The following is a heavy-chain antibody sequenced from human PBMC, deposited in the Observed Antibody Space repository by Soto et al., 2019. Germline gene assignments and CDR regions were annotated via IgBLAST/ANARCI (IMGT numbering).Heavy chain of an antibody. V-gene: IGHV3-48*02. D-gene: IGHD3-10*01. CDR3: LRDSGEEPGY. Sequence: GGSLRLSCAASGFTFSRYSMNWVRQAPGKGLECISYISGSGGIIYYADSVRGRFTISRDNAKNSLYLQMNSLRDEDTAVYYCLRDSGEEPGYWGQGTLVTVSS. J-gene: IGHJ1*01. CDR1: GFTFSRYS. CDR2: ISGSGGII.